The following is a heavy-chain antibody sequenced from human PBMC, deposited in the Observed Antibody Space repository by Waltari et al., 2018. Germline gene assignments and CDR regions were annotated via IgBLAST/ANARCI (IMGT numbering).Heavy chain of an antibody. J-gene: IGHJ1*01. CDR1: GFTVSSNY. D-gene: IGHD6-19*01. CDR2: IYSGGST. Sequence: EVQLVESGGGLVQPGGSLRLSCAASGFTVSSNYMSWVRQAPGKGLEWVSVIYSGGSTDYADSVKGRFTISRHNSKNTLYLQMNSLRAEDTAVYYCARDTAWLYFQHWGQGTLVTVSS. V-gene: IGHV3-53*04. CDR3: ARDTAWLYFQH.